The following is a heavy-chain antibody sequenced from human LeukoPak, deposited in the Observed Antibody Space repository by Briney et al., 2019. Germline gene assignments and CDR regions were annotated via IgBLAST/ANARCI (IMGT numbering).Heavy chain of an antibody. Sequence: SSETLSLTCTVPGGSISSGGYYWSWIRQPPGKGLEWIGYIYYSGSTYYNPSLKSRATISVDTSKNQFSLKLSSVTAADTAVYYCARGGGESRLDAFDIWGQGTMVTVSS. CDR2: IYYSGST. D-gene: IGHD2-21*01. CDR3: ARGGGESRLDAFDI. CDR1: GGSISSGGYY. V-gene: IGHV4-30-4*08. J-gene: IGHJ3*02.